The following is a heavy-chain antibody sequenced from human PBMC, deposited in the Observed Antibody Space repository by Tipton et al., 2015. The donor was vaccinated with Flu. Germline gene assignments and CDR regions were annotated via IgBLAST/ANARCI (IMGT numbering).Heavy chain of an antibody. CDR3: ARGMDYYYGMDV. J-gene: IGHJ6*02. V-gene: IGHV1-18*01. CDR2: ISAYNGNT. CDR1: GYTFSSYG. Sequence: QMQLVQSGAEVKRPGASVKVSCKASGYTFSSYGFSWVRQAPGQGLEWVGWISAYNGNTYYAQKVQGRVTMTTDTSTSTAYMEVRSLRSDDTAVYYCARGMDYYYGMDVWGQGTTVTVSS. D-gene: IGHD2-2*03.